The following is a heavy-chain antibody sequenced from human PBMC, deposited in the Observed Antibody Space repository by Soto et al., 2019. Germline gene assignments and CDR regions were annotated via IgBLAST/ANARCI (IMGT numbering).Heavy chain of an antibody. CDR1: GFTFSSYG. Sequence: PGGSLRLSCAASGFTFSSYGIHWVRQAPGKGLEWVALISYDGANKYYADSVKGRFTISRDNSKNTLYLQMNSLRPEDTAVYYCAKPYCFFYSCFDNWFDPWGQGTLVTVSS. D-gene: IGHD4-4*01. V-gene: IGHV3-30*18. J-gene: IGHJ5*02. CDR3: AKPYCFFYSCFDNWFDP. CDR2: ISYDGANK.